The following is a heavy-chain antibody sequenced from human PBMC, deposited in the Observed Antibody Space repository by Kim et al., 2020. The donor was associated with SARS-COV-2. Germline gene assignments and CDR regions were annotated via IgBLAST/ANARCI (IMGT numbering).Heavy chain of an antibody. CDR3: ARAISGSYPEGYYYY. J-gene: IGHJ6*01. D-gene: IGHD1-26*01. Sequence: GGSLRLSCAASGFTFSDHYMDWVRQAPGKGLEWVGRTRNKANSYTTEYAASVKGRFTISRDGSKNSLYLQMNSLKTEDTAVYYCARAISGSYPEGYYYY. CDR2: TRNKANSYTT. V-gene: IGHV3-72*01. CDR1: GFTFSDHY.